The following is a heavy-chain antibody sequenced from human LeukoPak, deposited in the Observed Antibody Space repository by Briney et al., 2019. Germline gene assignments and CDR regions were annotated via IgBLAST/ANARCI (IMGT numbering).Heavy chain of an antibody. CDR2: INHSGST. CDR1: GGSFSGYY. V-gene: IGHV4-34*01. D-gene: IGHD6-13*01. J-gene: IGHJ5*02. CDR3: ARGYSSSWYVWFDP. Sequence: PSETLSLTCAVYGGSFSGYYWSWIRQPPGKGLEWIGEINHSGSTNYNPSLKSRVTISVDTSKNQFSLKLSSVTAADTAVYYCARGYSSSWYVWFDPWGQGTLATVSS.